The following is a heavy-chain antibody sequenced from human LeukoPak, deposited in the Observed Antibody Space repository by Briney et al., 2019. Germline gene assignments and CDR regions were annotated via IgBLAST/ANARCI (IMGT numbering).Heavy chain of an antibody. CDR1: GFTVTNND. V-gene: IGHV3-66*01. CDR2: ITSGGST. Sequence: GSLRLSCAASGFTVTNNDMNWVRQAPGKGLEWVSVITSGGSTYFANSVKGRFTVSRDNSKNTLSLQMNSLRVEDTAVYYCARDLISGPATHDSWGQGALVTVSS. D-gene: IGHD2-15*01. CDR3: ARDLISGPATHDS. J-gene: IGHJ4*02.